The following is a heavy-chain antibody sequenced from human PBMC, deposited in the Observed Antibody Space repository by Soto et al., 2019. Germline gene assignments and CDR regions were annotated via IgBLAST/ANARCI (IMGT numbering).Heavy chain of an antibody. CDR2: IYYSGST. J-gene: IGHJ4*02. Sequence: PSETLSLTCTVSGGSISSGGYYWSWIRQHPGKGLEWIGYIYYSGSTYYNPSLKSRVTISVDTSKNQFSLKLSSVTAADTAVYYCARDVEARPLFAFRGQGTLVT. CDR3: ARDVEARPLFAF. CDR1: GGSISSGGYY. D-gene: IGHD6-6*01. V-gene: IGHV4-31*03.